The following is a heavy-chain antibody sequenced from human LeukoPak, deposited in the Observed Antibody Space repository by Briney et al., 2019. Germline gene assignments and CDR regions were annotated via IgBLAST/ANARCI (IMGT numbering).Heavy chain of an antibody. CDR2: IYHSGST. V-gene: IGHV4-4*02. CDR1: GGSISSSNW. Sequence: PSETLSLTCAVSGGSISSSNWWSWVRQPPGKGLERIGEIYHSGSTNYNPSLKSRVTISVDKSKNQFSLKLSSVTAADTAVYYCAARIAVAGKAFDYWGQGTLVTVSS. D-gene: IGHD6-19*01. J-gene: IGHJ4*02. CDR3: AARIAVAGKAFDY.